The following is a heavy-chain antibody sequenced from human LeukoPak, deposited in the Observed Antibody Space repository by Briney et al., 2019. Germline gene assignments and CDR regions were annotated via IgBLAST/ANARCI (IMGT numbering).Heavy chain of an antibody. Sequence: ASVKVSCKASGYTFTSYGISWVRQAPGQGLEWMGGIIPIFGTANYAQKFQGRVTITADESTSTAYMELSSLRSEDTAVYYCATPPPYSSGWYHFDYWGQGTLVTVSS. D-gene: IGHD6-19*01. CDR1: GYTFTSYG. J-gene: IGHJ4*02. CDR2: IIPIFGTA. CDR3: ATPPPYSSGWYHFDY. V-gene: IGHV1-69*13.